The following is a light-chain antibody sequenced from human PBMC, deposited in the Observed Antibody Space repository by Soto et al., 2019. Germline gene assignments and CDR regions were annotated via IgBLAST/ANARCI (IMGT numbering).Light chain of an antibody. CDR1: SSNIGAGYN. CDR3: QSYDGSLSASV. CDR2: HNN. V-gene: IGLV1-40*01. Sequence: QSVLTQPPSVSGAPGQRVTISCTGSSSNIGAGYNVHWYQQLPGTAPKLLIFHNNNRPSGVPDRFSGSQSGTSASLAITGLQADDEADYYCQSYDGSLSASVFGGGTKVTVL. J-gene: IGLJ2*01.